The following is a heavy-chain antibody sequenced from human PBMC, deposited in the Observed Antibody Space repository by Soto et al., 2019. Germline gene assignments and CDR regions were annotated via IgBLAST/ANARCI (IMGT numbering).Heavy chain of an antibody. CDR2: INYSGST. J-gene: IGHJ4*02. Sequence: SETLSLTCTVSGGSISYYYWSLIRQPPGKGLEWIGYINYSGSTNYNPSLKSRVTISVDTSKNQFSLKLSSVTAADTAVYYCARVSSGWADYWGQGTLVTVSS. CDR1: GGSISYYY. D-gene: IGHD6-19*01. CDR3: ARVSSGWADY. V-gene: IGHV4-59*01.